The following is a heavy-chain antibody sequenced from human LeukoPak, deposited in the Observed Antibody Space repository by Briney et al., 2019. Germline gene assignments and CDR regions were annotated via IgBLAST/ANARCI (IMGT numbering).Heavy chain of an antibody. CDR3: TRLVTTDDY. CDR1: GFTFSGSA. V-gene: IGHV3-73*01. J-gene: IGHJ4*02. Sequence: GGSLRLSCAASGFTFSGSAMHWVRQASGKGLEWVGRIRSKANSYATAYAASVKGRFTISRDDSKNTAYLQMNSLKTEDTAVYYCTRLVTTDDYWGQGTLVTVSS. CDR2: IRSKANSYAT. D-gene: IGHD4-17*01.